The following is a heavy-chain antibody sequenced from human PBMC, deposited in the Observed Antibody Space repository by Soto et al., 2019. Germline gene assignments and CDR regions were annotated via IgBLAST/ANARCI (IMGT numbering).Heavy chain of an antibody. V-gene: IGHV1-8*01. CDR2: MNPKSANT. CDR1: RYTFISYD. Sequence: QVQLVQSGAEVKKPGASVKVSCKASRYTFISYDINWVRQATGQGLEWMGWMNPKSANTGYAQNFQGRVTMTRNTSISTDYMELSGLRSEDSAVYYCARSRSWVMTVRPDYVDHWGQGTLVTVSS. D-gene: IGHD4-4*01. J-gene: IGHJ4*02. CDR3: ARSRSWVMTVRPDYVDH.